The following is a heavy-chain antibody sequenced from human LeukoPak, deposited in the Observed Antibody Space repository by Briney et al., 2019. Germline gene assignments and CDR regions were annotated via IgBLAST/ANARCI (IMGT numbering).Heavy chain of an antibody. D-gene: IGHD5-18*01. CDR1: GFTFSSYA. V-gene: IGHV3-23*01. CDR2: ISGSGGST. CDR3: AKEQLRRYFDY. Sequence: PGGSLRLSCAASGFTFSSYAMSWVRQAPGTALEWVSAISGSGGSTYYADSVKGRFTISIDKSKNTLYLQMNSLRAEDTAVYYCAKEQLRRYFDYWGQGTLVTVSS. J-gene: IGHJ4*02.